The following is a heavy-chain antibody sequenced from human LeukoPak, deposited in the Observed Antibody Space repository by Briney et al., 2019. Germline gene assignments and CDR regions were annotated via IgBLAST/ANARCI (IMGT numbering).Heavy chain of an antibody. J-gene: IGHJ3*02. CDR3: ARESPRMGATRSAFDI. D-gene: IGHD1-26*01. Sequence: SVKVSCKASGYTFTSYGISWVRQAPGQGLEWMGGIIPIFGTANYAQKFQGRVTITADESTSTAYMELSSLRSEDTAVYYCARESPRMGATRSAFDIWGQGTMVTVSS. CDR2: IIPIFGTA. V-gene: IGHV1-69*13. CDR1: GYTFTSYG.